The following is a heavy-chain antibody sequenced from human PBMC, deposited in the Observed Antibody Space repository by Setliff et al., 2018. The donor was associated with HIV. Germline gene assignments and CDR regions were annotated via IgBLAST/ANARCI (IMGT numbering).Heavy chain of an antibody. CDR1: GGSISSYY. D-gene: IGHD3-10*01. Sequence: PSETLSLTCTVSGGSISSYYWSWIRQPPGKGLQWMGHIYYSGSTSYNPSLKSRVTISVDTSKNQFSLKLRSVTAADTAVYYCARDQTYYNGSGTGSWYFDLWGRGSLVTVSS. CDR3: ARDQTYYNGSGTGSWYFDL. J-gene: IGHJ2*01. V-gene: IGHV4-59*01. CDR2: IYYSGST.